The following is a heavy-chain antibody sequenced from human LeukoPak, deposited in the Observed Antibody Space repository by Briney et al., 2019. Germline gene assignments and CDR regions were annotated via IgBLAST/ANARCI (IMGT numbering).Heavy chain of an antibody. V-gene: IGHV5-10-1*01. CDR3: ARPLASGYSSIFDAFDI. J-gene: IGHJ3*02. CDR1: GYSFTSSW. CDR2: IDPSDSYT. Sequence: GESLKISCKGSGYSFTSSWISWVRQMPGKGLEWMGRIDPSDSYTNYSPSFQGHVTISADKSINTAYLHWSSLKASDTAMFYCARPLASGYSSIFDAFDIWGRGTMVTVSS. D-gene: IGHD6-13*01.